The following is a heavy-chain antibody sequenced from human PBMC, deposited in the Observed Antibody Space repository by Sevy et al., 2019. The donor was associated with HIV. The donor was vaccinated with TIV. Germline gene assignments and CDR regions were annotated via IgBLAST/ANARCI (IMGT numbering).Heavy chain of an antibody. CDR2: ISYDGSNK. Sequence: GGSLRLSCAASGFTFSSYGMHWVRQAPGKGLEWVAVISYDGSNKYYADSVKGRFTIPRDNSKNTLYLQMNSLRAEDTPMYYCAKGDLWSGYLPRGMDVWGQGTTVTVSS. J-gene: IGHJ6*02. CDR1: GFTFSSYG. CDR3: AKGDLWSGYLPRGMDV. V-gene: IGHV3-30*18. D-gene: IGHD3-3*01.